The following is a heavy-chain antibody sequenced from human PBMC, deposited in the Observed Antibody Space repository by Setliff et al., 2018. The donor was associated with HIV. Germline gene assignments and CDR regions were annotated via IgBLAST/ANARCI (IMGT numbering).Heavy chain of an antibody. CDR1: GDSISGYY. V-gene: IGHV4-4*07. Sequence: SETLSLTCTSSGDSISGYYWSWIRQPAGKGLAWIGRMHTSGNTNYNPSLKRRVTMSVDTSKNPFSLRLSSVTAADTAVYYCARDQKGYSYGYFDSWGQGTLVTVSS. J-gene: IGHJ4*02. CDR2: MHTSGNT. CDR3: ARDQKGYSYGYFDS. D-gene: IGHD5-18*01.